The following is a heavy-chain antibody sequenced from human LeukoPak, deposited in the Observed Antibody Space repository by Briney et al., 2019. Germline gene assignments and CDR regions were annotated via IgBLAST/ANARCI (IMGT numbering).Heavy chain of an antibody. J-gene: IGHJ4*02. CDR2: IIPILGIA. D-gene: IGHD5-18*01. Sequence: ASVKVSCKASGGTFSSYAISWVRQAPGQGLEWMGRIIPILGIANYAQKFQGRVTITADKSTSTAYMELSSLRAEDTAVYYCAKSPSGYSSLPVGYWGQGTLVTVSS. CDR1: GGTFSSYA. V-gene: IGHV1-69*04. CDR3: AKSPSGYSSLPVGY.